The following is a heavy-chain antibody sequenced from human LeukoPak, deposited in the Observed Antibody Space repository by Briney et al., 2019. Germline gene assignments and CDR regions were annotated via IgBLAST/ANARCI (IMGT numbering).Heavy chain of an antibody. J-gene: IGHJ6*03. Sequence: ASVKVSCKASGYTFTGYYMHWVRQAPGQGLEWMGWINPNSGGTNYAQKFQGRVTMTRDTSTSTAYMELSRLRSDDTAVYYCARAPYDFWSGYYYYYMDVWGKGTTVTVSS. D-gene: IGHD3-3*01. V-gene: IGHV1-2*02. CDR3: ARAPYDFWSGYYYYYMDV. CDR2: INPNSGGT. CDR1: GYTFTGYY.